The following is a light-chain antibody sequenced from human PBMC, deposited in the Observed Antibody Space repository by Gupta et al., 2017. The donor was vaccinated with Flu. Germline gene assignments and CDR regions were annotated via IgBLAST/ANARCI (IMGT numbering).Light chain of an antibody. J-gene: IGLJ2*01. CDR1: SSDVGAYDS. V-gene: IGLV2-11*01. CDR2: TGH. CDR3: NANGDSVV. Sequence: QSALTEPRSVSGSPGQSVAISCTGTSSDVGAYDSVSWYQQHPGQVLILIIYTGHKRPSGVTYGSTGANSGNTAALTIAGGEADDEYDDPSNANGDSVVFGGGTRLTVL.